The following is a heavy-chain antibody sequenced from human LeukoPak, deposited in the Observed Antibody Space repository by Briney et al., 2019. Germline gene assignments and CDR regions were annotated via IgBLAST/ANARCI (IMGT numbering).Heavy chain of an antibody. V-gene: IGHV3-23*01. D-gene: IGHD4-17*01. Sequence: GGSLRLSCAASGFTFSSYAMSWVRQAPGKGLEWVSAISGSGGSTYYADSVKGRFAISRDNSKNTLYLQMNSLRAEDTAVYYCAKDSRDYGDYGHWGQGTLVTVSS. J-gene: IGHJ4*02. CDR1: GFTFSSYA. CDR2: ISGSGGST. CDR3: AKDSRDYGDYGH.